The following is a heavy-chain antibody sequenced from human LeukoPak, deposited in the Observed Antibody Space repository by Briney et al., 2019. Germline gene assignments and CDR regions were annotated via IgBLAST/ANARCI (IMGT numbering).Heavy chain of an antibody. CDR1: GGSISSSNW. J-gene: IGHJ4*02. Sequence: SETLSLTCAVSGGSISSSNWWSWVRQPPGQGLEWIGEIYHSGSTNYNPSLKSRVTISVDKSKNQFSLKLSSVTAADTAVYYCARVSFSSGWYVNYFDYWGQGTLVTVSS. D-gene: IGHD6-19*01. V-gene: IGHV4-4*02. CDR3: ARVSFSSGWYVNYFDY. CDR2: IYHSGST.